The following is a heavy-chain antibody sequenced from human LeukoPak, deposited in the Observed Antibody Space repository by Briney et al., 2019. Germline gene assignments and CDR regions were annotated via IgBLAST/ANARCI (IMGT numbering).Heavy chain of an antibody. Sequence: SETLSLTCTVSGGSISSSNYYWSWIRQPPGMGLEWIGYIYYSGSTNYNPSLKSRVTISVDTSKNQFSLKLSSVTAADTAVYYCARDSRYYDSSGYYYYYYMDVWGKGTTVTVSS. D-gene: IGHD3-22*01. J-gene: IGHJ6*03. V-gene: IGHV4-61*01. CDR1: GGSISSSNYY. CDR2: IYYSGST. CDR3: ARDSRYYDSSGYYYYYYMDV.